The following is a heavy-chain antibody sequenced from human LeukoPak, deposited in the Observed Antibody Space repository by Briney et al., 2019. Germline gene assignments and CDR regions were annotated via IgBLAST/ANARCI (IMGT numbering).Heavy chain of an antibody. CDR1: GFTFRSYE. Sequence: PGGSLRLSRTASGFTFRSYEMIWVRQAAGKGLEWVAYINGGGSRMLYADSVKGRFTISRDDAKNSLYLQMNSLRTEDTGVYSCARESDSGGYRFDYWGQGSLVTVSS. CDR3: ARESDSGGYRFDY. J-gene: IGHJ4*02. V-gene: IGHV3-48*03. CDR2: INGGGSRM. D-gene: IGHD3-22*01.